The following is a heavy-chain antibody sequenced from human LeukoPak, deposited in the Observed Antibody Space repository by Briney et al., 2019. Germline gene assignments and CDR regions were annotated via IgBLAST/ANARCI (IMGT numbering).Heavy chain of an antibody. CDR2: ISTDGSST. Sequence: GGSLRLSCAASGFTFSSDWMHWVRQAPGKGLVWVSRISTDGSSTYSADSVKGRFTISRDNSKNTLYLQMNSLRAEDTAVYYCAKVDGGGNSGTDYWGQGTLVTVSS. CDR3: AKVDGGGNSGTDY. D-gene: IGHD4-23*01. J-gene: IGHJ4*02. V-gene: IGHV3-74*01. CDR1: GFTFSSDW.